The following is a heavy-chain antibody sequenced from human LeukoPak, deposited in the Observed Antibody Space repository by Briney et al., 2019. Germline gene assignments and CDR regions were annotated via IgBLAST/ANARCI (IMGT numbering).Heavy chain of an antibody. J-gene: IGHJ6*02. D-gene: IGHD4-17*01. CDR2: IKQDGSEK. V-gene: IGHV3-7*01. Sequence: GGSLRLSCAASGFTFSSYWMSWVHQAPGKGLEWVANIKQDGSEKYYVDSVKGRFTISRDNAKNSLYLQMNSLRAEDTAVYYCARGSHDYGYRIGWEDYYYGMDVWGQGTTVTVSS. CDR3: ARGSHDYGYRIGWEDYYYGMDV. CDR1: GFTFSSYW.